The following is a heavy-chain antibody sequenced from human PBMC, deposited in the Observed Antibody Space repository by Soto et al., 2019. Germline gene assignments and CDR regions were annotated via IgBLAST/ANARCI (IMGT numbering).Heavy chain of an antibody. V-gene: IGHV3-33*01. CDR1: GFTFSSYG. CDR3: ARDSVIWSYYYGMDV. D-gene: IGHD3-16*02. CDR2: IWYDGSNK. J-gene: IGHJ6*02. Sequence: GGSLRLSCAASGFTFSSYGMHWVRQAPGKGLEWVAVIWYDGSNKYYADSVKGRFTISRDNSKNTLYLQMNSLRAEDTAVYYCARDSVIWSYYYGMDVWGQGTTVTVSS.